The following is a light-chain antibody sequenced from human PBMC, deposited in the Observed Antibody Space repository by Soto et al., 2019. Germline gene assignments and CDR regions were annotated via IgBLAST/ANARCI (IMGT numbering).Light chain of an antibody. CDR1: SRDVGGY. Sequence: QSVLTQPASVSGSPGQSITISCTGTSRDVGGYVSWYQQHPGKAPKLMIYEVSNRPSGVSNRFSGSKSGNTASLTISGFQAEDEADYYCRSYTSSNTVVFGGGTKLTVL. CDR2: EVS. V-gene: IGLV2-14*01. CDR3: RSYTSSNTVV. J-gene: IGLJ2*01.